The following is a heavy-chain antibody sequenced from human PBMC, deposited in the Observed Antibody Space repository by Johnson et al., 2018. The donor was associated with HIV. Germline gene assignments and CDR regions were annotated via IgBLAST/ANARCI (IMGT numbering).Heavy chain of an antibody. CDR2: ISYDGSNK. CDR3: AQGGGSDYRGDAFEI. Sequence: QVQLVESGGGVVQPGRSLRLSCAASGFTFSTYAMHWVRQAPGKGLEWVAVISYDGSNKYYVDSVKGRFTISRDNSKNTLSLQMNSLRVEDTAVYYCAQGGGSDYRGDAFEIWGQGTMVTVSS. D-gene: IGHD1-26*01. CDR1: GFTFSTYA. J-gene: IGHJ3*02. V-gene: IGHV3-30-3*02.